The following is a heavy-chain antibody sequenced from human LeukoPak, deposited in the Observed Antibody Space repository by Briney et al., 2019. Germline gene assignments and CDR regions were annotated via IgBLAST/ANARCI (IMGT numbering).Heavy chain of an antibody. V-gene: IGHV4-34*01. D-gene: IGHD1-14*01. J-gene: IGHJ4*02. CDR1: GGSFSGYY. Sequence: SDTLSLTCAVYGGSFSGYYWSWIRQPPGKGLEWIGEINHSGSTNYNPSLKSRVTISVDTSKNQYSLKLSSVTAADTAVYYCARGLRISLFDHWGQGTVVSVSS. CDR3: ARGLRISLFDH. CDR2: INHSGST.